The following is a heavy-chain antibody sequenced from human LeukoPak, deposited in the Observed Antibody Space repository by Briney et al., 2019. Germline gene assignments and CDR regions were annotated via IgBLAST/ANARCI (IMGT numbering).Heavy chain of an antibody. D-gene: IGHD6-19*01. J-gene: IGHJ4*02. CDR1: GDSVSSNRAV. CDR2: TYQRSKWYN. CDR3: ARSPSPYSSGWYFDY. Sequence: SQTLSLSCDVSGDSVSSNRAVWNWIRQSTSTGLEWLGRTYQRSKWYNDYAVSVKSRRTINPDISKNQFSLQLNSVTPEDTAVYYCARSPSPYSSGWYFDYWGQGTLVTVSS. V-gene: IGHV6-1*01.